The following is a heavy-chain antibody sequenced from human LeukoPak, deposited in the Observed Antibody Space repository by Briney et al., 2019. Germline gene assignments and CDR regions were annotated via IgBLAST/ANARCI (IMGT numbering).Heavy chain of an antibody. CDR2: TSPMFDTA. D-gene: IGHD3-22*01. Sequence: SVKVSCKTSGGTFSSYAISWVRQAPGQGLEWMGGTSPMFDTANYAHKFQGRVTITADESTSTTYMELSSLRSEDTAVYYCARGQDRYYYGSSGHDYWGQGTLVTVSS. V-gene: IGHV1-69*13. CDR3: ARGQDRYYYGSSGHDY. CDR1: GGTFSSYA. J-gene: IGHJ4*02.